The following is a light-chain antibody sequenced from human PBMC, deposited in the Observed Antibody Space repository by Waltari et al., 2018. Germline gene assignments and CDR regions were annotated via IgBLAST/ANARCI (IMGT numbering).Light chain of an antibody. CDR3: VQAIAFPFT. Sequence: DIVMTQTPLSLPITPGEPASISCRSSQSLLHSNGNTYLHWYLQKPGQSPQLLIYGGSNRASGVPDRFSGSGSGTDFTLKISKVEAEDVGVYYCVQAIAFPFTFGPGTKLDNK. V-gene: IGKV2-40*01. CDR1: QSLLHSNGNTY. J-gene: IGKJ3*01. CDR2: GGS.